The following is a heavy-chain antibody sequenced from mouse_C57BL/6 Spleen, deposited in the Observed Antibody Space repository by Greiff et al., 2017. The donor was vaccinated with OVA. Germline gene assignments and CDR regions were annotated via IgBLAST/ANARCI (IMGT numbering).Heavy chain of an antibody. J-gene: IGHJ2*01. D-gene: IGHD1-1*01. CDR2: IRLKSDNYAT. CDR1: GFTFSNYW. CDR3: TGGLANPYYFDY. V-gene: IGHV6-3*01. Sequence: EVKVEESGGGLVQPGGSMKLSCVASGFTFSNYWMNWVRQSPEKGLEWVAQIRLKSDNYATHYAESVKGRFTISRDDSKSSVYLQMNNLRAEDTGIYYCTGGLANPYYFDYWGQGTTLTVSS.